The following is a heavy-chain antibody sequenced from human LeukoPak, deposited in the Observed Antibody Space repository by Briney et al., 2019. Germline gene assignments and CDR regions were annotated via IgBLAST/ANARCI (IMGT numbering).Heavy chain of an antibody. CDR1: GFTFISYW. J-gene: IGHJ4*02. D-gene: IGHD3-16*02. CDR3: AKDSRIMITFGGVIADY. CDR2: IKQDGSEK. Sequence: GGSLRLSCAASGFTFISYWMSWVRQAPGKGLEWVANIKQDGSEKYYVGSVKGRFTISRDNAKNSLYLQMNSLRAEDTAVYYCAKDSRIMITFGGVIADYWGQGTLVTVSS. V-gene: IGHV3-7*03.